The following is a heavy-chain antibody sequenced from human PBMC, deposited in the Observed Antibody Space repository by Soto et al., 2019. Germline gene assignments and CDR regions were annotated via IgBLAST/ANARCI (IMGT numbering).Heavy chain of an antibody. Sequence: ASVKVSCKASGYTFTSYGISWVRQAPGQGLEWMGWISAYNGNTNYAQKLQGRVTMTTDTSTSTAYMELRSLRAEDTAVYYCAGRDIVVVVAATPSWNDYWGQGTLVNVSS. CDR1: GYTFTSYG. CDR2: ISAYNGNT. V-gene: IGHV1-18*01. CDR3: AGRDIVVVVAATPSWNDY. D-gene: IGHD2-15*01. J-gene: IGHJ4*02.